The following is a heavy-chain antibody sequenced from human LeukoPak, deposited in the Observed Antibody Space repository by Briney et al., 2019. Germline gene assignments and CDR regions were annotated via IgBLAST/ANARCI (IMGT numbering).Heavy chain of an antibody. Sequence: GASLRLSCAASGFTFSNYAMNWVRQAPGKGLECVSNIDGSGNTARYADSVKGRFVVSRDNAKNLLYLQLNSLRAEDTAVYYCARGWNSGCHFEYWGQGTLVTVSS. V-gene: IGHV3-48*03. J-gene: IGHJ4*02. CDR3: ARGWNSGCHFEY. CDR1: GFTFSNYA. CDR2: IDGSGNTA. D-gene: IGHD6-19*01.